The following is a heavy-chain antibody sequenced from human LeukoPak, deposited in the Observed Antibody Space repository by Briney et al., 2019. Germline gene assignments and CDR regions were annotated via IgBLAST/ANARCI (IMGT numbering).Heavy chain of an antibody. J-gene: IGHJ4*02. Sequence: ASVKVSCKASGYTFTSYYMHWVRQAPGQGLEWMGIINPSGGSTSYAQKFQGRVTMTRDTSTSTVYMELSSLRSEDTAVCYCGRGGYYGILTGDPREPAHHRQWGQGTMVTVSS. CDR2: INPSGGST. CDR3: GRGGYYGILTGDPREPAHHRQ. CDR1: GYTFTSYY. D-gene: IGHD3-9*01. V-gene: IGHV1-46*01.